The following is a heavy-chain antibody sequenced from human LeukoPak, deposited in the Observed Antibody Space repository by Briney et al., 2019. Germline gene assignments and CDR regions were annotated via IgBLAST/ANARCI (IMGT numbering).Heavy chain of an antibody. CDR3: PRVFSYYTYSFDY. V-gene: IGHV3-48*03. CDR1: GFTFRSYE. Sequence: GGSLRLSCAGFGFTFRSYEMNWVRQAPGKGLEWISYISSTGSAIYYADSVKGRFTISRDNAKNSLYLQMNSLRAEDTAVYYCPRVFSYYTYSFDYWGQGTLVTASS. D-gene: IGHD3-22*01. CDR2: ISSTGSAI. J-gene: IGHJ4*02.